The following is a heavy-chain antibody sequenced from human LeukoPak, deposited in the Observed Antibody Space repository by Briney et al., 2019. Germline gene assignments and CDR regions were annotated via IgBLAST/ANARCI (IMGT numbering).Heavy chain of an antibody. V-gene: IGHV3-74*01. Sequence: GGSLRLSCAASGFTFSSNWMHWVRQAPGKGPVWVSRINSDGSSTSYADSVKGRFTISRDNAKNTLYLQMNSLRAEDTAVYYCARDRGYSSSWYFDYWGQGTLVTVSS. CDR1: GFTFSSNW. CDR3: ARDRGYSSSWYFDY. J-gene: IGHJ4*02. D-gene: IGHD6-13*01. CDR2: INSDGSST.